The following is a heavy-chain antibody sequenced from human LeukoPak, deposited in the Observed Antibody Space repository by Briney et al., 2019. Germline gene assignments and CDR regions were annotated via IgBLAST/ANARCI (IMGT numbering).Heavy chain of an antibody. Sequence: SGRSLRLSCAASGFTFSSYGMHWVRQAPGKGLEWVAVISYDGSNKYYADSVKGRSTISRDNSKNTLYLQMNSLRAEDTAVYYCAKVGRYYYDSSGYFDYWGQGTLVTVSS. J-gene: IGHJ4*02. CDR1: GFTFSSYG. CDR3: AKVGRYYYDSSGYFDY. V-gene: IGHV3-30*18. CDR2: ISYDGSNK. D-gene: IGHD3-22*01.